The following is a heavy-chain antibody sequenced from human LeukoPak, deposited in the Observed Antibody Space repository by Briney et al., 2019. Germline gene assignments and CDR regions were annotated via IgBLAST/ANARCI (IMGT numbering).Heavy chain of an antibody. CDR3: ARVRGNSCDY. CDR1: GYTLSDYY. Sequence: GASVTISCTTSGYTLSDYYMHWVRQAPGQGLEWMGRIRGDTGDTDSPKKFQGRVTMTRDTSTNTAYLELSRLRYDDTAIYFCARVRGNSCDYWGQGTLVTVSS. V-gene: IGHV1-2*06. CDR2: IRGDTGDT. D-gene: IGHD6-13*01. J-gene: IGHJ4*02.